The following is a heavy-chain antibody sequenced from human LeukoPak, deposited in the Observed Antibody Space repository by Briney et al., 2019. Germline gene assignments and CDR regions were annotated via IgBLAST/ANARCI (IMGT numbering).Heavy chain of an antibody. V-gene: IGHV3-7*04. CDR3: ARGLDY. CDR2: MKEDGSEK. J-gene: IGHJ4*02. CDR1: GITLCSYG. Sequence: GALRLFRATPGITLCSYGMNLVRQAPRKGLEWVANMKEDGSEKNYVDSVKGRFTISRDNAQDSLYLQMNSLRAEDTAVYYCARGLDYWGQGTLVTVSS.